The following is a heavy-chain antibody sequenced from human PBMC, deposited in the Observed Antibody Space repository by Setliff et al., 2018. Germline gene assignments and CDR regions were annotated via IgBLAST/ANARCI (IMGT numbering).Heavy chain of an antibody. V-gene: IGHV1-18*01. D-gene: IGHD3-22*01. J-gene: IGHJ5*02. CDR2: ISPYNGNT. CDR3: ARAPWGDDYDSLYTWFDP. Sequence: ASVKVSCKASGYTFTSYGISWVRQAPGQGLEWMGWISPYNGNTNSAQKFQGRVSMTADASTATVYMELHSLTSEDTAIYYCARAPWGDDYDSLYTWFDPWGQGSLVTVSS. CDR1: GYTFTSYG.